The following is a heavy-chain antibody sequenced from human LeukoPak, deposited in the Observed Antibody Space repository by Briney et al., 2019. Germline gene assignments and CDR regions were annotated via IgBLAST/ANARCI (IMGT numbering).Heavy chain of an antibody. CDR2: MNPNSGNT. CDR1: GYTFTSYY. J-gene: IGHJ1*01. CDR3: ARAFSGTSEYFQH. V-gene: IGHV1-8*03. Sequence: GASVKVSCKASGYTFTSYYMHWVRQATGQGLEWMGWMNPNSGNTGYAQKFQGRVTITRNTSISTAYMELSSLRSEDTAVYYCARAFSGTSEYFQHWGQGTLVTVSS. D-gene: IGHD6-13*01.